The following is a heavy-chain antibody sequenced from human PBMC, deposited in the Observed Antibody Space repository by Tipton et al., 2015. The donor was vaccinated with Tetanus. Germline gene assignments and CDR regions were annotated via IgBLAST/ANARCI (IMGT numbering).Heavy chain of an antibody. CDR2: INNRDGFI. D-gene: IGHD2-2*01. V-gene: IGHV3-11*01. Sequence: GSLRLSCVASGFTVSDYYMSWIRQAPGEGLEWVSSINNRDGFIYYADSVEGRFTISTDNARNSLYLQMNSLRAEDTALYYCARGFDCGSNRCPGFDLWGQGTKVTVSS. CDR3: ARGFDCGSNRCPGFDL. J-gene: IGHJ3*01. CDR1: GFTVSDYY.